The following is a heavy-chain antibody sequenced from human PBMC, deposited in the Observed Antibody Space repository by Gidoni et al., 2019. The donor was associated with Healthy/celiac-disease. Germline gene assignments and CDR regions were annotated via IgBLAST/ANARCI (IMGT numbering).Heavy chain of an antibody. V-gene: IGHV4-59*01. CDR3: ARDLGYSYGFAYYYYGMDV. D-gene: IGHD5-18*01. CDR2: IYYSGST. J-gene: IGHJ6*02. CDR1: GGSISRYY. Sequence: QVQLQESGPGLVKPSETLSRTCTVSGGSISRYYCGWIRQPPGKGLEGIGYIYYSGSTNSNPSLKSRVTISVDTSKNQFSLKLSSVTAADTAVYYCARDLGYSYGFAYYYYGMDVWGQGTTVTVSS.